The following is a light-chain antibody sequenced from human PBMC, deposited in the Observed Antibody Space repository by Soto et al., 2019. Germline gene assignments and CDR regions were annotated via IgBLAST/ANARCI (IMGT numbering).Light chain of an antibody. CDR3: QQFNSYPRT. V-gene: IGKV1-13*02. CDR2: DAS. Sequence: AIQLTQSPSSLSASVGDRVNITCRASQAISSALAWYQQKPGKAPKLLIYDASSLESGVPSRFSGSGSGTDFTLTISSLQPEDFATYYCQQFNSYPRTFGQGTKVEIK. CDR1: QAISSA. J-gene: IGKJ1*01.